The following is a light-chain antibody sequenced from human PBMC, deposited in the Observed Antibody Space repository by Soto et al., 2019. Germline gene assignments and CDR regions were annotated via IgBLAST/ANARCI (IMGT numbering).Light chain of an antibody. J-gene: IGLJ1*01. V-gene: IGLV2-18*02. Sequence: QSALTQPPSVSGSPGQSVTISCTGTSSDVGSYNRLSWYQQPPGTAPKLMIYGVTNRPSGVSNRFSGSKTGNTASLTISGLQAEDEADYYCFSHRGGDSHVFGTGTKLTVL. CDR1: SSDVGSYNR. CDR2: GVT. CDR3: FSHRGGDSHV.